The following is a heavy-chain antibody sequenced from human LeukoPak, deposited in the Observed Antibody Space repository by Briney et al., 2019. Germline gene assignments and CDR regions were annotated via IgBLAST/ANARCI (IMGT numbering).Heavy chain of an antibody. J-gene: IGHJ4*02. CDR3: ARDRSIASDY. D-gene: IGHD6-6*01. CDR2: ISYDGSNK. V-gene: IGHV3-30*03. Sequence: GGSLRLSCAASGFTFSSYDLHWVRQAPGKGLEWVAVISYDGSNKYYADSVKGRFTISRDNSENTLYLQMNSLRAEDTAVYYCARDRSIASDYWGQGTLVTVSS. CDR1: GFTFSSYD.